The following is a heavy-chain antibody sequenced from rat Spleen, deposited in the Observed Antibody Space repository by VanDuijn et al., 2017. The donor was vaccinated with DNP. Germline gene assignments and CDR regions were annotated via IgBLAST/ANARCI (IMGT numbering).Heavy chain of an antibody. V-gene: IGHV2-13*01. CDR3: AKLHTTDDY. CDR2: IWGDGST. Sequence: QVQLKESGPGLVQPSQTLSLTCTVSGFSLTSFGVSWVRQPPGKGLEWMGIIWGDGSTNYNSALKSRLSISRDTSKSQVFLTMNSLQTDDTAVYYCAKLHTTDDYWGQGVMVTVSS. CDR1: GFSLTSFG. J-gene: IGHJ2*01. D-gene: IGHD1-9*01.